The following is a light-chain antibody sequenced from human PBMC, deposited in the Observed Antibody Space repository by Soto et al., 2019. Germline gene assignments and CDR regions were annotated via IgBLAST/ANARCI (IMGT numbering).Light chain of an antibody. CDR2: AAS. J-gene: IGKJ4*01. V-gene: IGKV1-39*01. CDR1: QGINSL. Sequence: DIQMTQSPSSLSASVGDRITITCQASQGINSLLNWYRQKPGKAPNLLIYAASSSQSGVPSRFSGSGSGTDFTLTINRLQPGDFATYFCQQFYSRPHTFGGGTKLEIK. CDR3: QQFYSRPHT.